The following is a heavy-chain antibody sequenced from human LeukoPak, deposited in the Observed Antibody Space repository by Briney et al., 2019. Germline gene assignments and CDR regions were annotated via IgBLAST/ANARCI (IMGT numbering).Heavy chain of an antibody. V-gene: IGHV4-39*01. D-gene: IGHD3-22*01. CDR3: ASRSDDRSLYYFDY. CDR1: GGSISSSTYY. J-gene: IGHJ4*02. CDR2: GYYSGST. Sequence: SETLSLTCTVSGGSISSSTYYWAWIRQSPGKGLELIGSGYYSGSTFYNPSLKSRVTISVDTSKNQFSLKLIAATAADAAVYYCASRSDDRSLYYFDYWGQGTLVTVSS.